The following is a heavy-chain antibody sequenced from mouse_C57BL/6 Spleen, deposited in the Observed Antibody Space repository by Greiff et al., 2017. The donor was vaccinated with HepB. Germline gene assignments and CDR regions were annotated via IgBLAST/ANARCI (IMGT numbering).Heavy chain of an antibody. CDR2: INPSSGYT. CDR1: GYTFTSYW. V-gene: IGHV1-7*01. J-gene: IGHJ3*01. D-gene: IGHD3-2*02. Sequence: VKLQESGAELAKPGASVKLSCKASGYTFTSYWMHWVKQRPGQGLEWIGYINPSSGYTKYNQKFKDKATLTADKSSSTAYMQRSSLKYEDSAVYDCAKGAAQATGGFAYWGQGTLVTVSA. CDR3: AKGAAQATGGFAY.